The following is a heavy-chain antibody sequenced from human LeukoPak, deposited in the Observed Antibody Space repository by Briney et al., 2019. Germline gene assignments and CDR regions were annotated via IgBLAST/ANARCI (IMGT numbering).Heavy chain of an antibody. CDR3: ARDRFRDSFARFDY. Sequence: ASVKVSCKASGYTCTYYAMHWVRQAPGQGLQWMGWITPGGGTNYPQKFQGRVAITWDTSITTAYMDLSRLTSDDTAVYYSARDRFRDSFARFDYWGQGALVTVSS. CDR1: GYTCTYYA. D-gene: IGHD5-24*01. V-gene: IGHV1-2*02. CDR2: ITPGGGT. J-gene: IGHJ4*02.